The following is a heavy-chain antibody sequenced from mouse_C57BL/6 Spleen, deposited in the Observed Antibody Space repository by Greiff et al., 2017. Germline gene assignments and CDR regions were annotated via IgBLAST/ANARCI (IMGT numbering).Heavy chain of an antibody. Sequence: QVQLQQSGAELVRPGTSVKVSCKASGYAFTNYLIEWVKQRPGQGLEWIGVLNPGSGGTNYNEKFKGKATLTADKSSSNAYMQLSSLTSEDSAVYFCARHGSSYSWFAYWGQGTLVTVSA. CDR2: LNPGSGGT. CDR1: GYAFTNYL. J-gene: IGHJ3*01. D-gene: IGHD1-1*01. CDR3: ARHGSSYSWFAY. V-gene: IGHV1-54*01.